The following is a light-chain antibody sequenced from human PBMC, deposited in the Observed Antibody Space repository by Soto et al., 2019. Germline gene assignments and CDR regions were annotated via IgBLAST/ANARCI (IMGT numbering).Light chain of an antibody. Sequence: EIVLTQSPGTLSLSPGERSTLSCRASQSVSSSYLAWYQQKPGQAPRLLIYGASTRTTGIRERFSGSGSGTDFTLTISSLEPEDFAFYYCQQRSNWPLTFGGGTKVDIK. V-gene: IGKV3D-20*02. J-gene: IGKJ4*01. CDR2: GAS. CDR3: QQRSNWPLT. CDR1: QSVSSSY.